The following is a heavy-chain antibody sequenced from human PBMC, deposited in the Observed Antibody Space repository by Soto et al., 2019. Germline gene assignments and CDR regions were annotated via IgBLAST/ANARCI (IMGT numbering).Heavy chain of an antibody. V-gene: IGHV4-4*02. Sequence: QVQLQESGPGLVKPSGTLSLTCAVSGGSISSSNWWSWVRQPPGKGLEWIGEIYHSGSTNYNPSLRGRVTISVDKSKNQFTLKLSSVTAADTAVYYCARGLSTFSPLDYWGQGTLVTVSS. CDR1: GGSISSSNW. J-gene: IGHJ4*02. D-gene: IGHD2-2*01. CDR3: ARGLSTFSPLDY. CDR2: IYHSGST.